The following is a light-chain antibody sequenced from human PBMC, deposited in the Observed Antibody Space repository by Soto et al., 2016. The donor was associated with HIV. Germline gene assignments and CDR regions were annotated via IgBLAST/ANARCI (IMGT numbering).Light chain of an antibody. CDR3: QSADSSGTWV. CDR2: KDS. CDR1: ALPKQY. Sequence: SYELTQPPSVSVSPGQTARITCSGDALPKQYAYWYQQKPGQAPVLVIYKDSERPSGIPERFSGSSSGTTVTLTISGVQAEDEADYYCQSADSSGTWVFGRRDQAD. V-gene: IGLV3-25*03. J-gene: IGLJ3*02.